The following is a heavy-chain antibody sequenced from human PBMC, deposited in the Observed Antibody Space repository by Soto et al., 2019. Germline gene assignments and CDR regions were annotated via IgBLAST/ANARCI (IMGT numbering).Heavy chain of an antibody. D-gene: IGHD3-22*01. CDR3: ASHIVVGTNFDY. J-gene: IGHJ4*02. CDR2: IYYSGST. Sequence: SETLSLTCTVSGGSISSYYWSWIRQPPGKGLEWIGYIYYSGSTNYNPSLKSRVTISVDTSKNQFSLKLSSVTAADTAVYYCASHIVVGTNFDYWGQGTLVTVS. V-gene: IGHV4-59*08. CDR1: GGSISSYY.